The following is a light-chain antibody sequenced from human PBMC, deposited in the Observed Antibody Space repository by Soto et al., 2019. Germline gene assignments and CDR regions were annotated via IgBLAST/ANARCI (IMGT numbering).Light chain of an antibody. CDR2: STN. Sequence: QAVVTQEPSLTVSPGGTVTLTCATSTGAVTSGYYPNWFQQKPGQAPRALIYSTNNKYSWTPARFSGSLLGVKAALTLSGVQPEDEADYYCLLYYGGQLGVFGGGTKRTVL. J-gene: IGLJ2*01. CDR1: TGAVTSGYY. V-gene: IGLV7-43*01. CDR3: LLYYGGQLGV.